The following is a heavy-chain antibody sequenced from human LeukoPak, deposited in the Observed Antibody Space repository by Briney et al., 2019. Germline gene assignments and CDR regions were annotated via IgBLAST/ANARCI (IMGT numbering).Heavy chain of an antibody. CDR2: ISESGTT. CDR1: GCSISSVSQY. J-gene: IGHJ4*02. D-gene: IGHD3-10*01. CDR3: ARYSGSFFDY. Sequence: ETLALTCTVSGCSISSVSQYWAWIRQPPGKGLEWLATISESGTTYYNPSLKSRVTISVDTSKNQFSLRLGSVTAADTAVYYCARYSGSFFDYWGQGTLVTVSS. V-gene: IGHV4-39*01.